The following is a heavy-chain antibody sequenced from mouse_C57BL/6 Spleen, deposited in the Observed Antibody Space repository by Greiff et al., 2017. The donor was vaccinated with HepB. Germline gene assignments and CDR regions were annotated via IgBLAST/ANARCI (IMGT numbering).Heavy chain of an antibody. V-gene: IGHV5-4*01. J-gene: IGHJ3*01. CDR3: ARNLLVEGGFAY. CDR2: ISDGGSYT. CDR1: GFTFSSYA. Sequence: EVQVVESGGGLVKPGGSLKLSCAASGFTFSSYAMSWVRQTPEKRLEWVATISDGGSYTYYPDNVKGRFTISRDNAKNNLYLQMSHLKSEDTAMYYCARNLLVEGGFAYWGQGTLVTVSA. D-gene: IGHD1-1*01.